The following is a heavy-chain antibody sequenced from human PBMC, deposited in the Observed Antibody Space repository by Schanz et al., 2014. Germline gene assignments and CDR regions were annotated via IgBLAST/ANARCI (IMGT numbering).Heavy chain of an antibody. CDR3: ARDGGRDGYNLAFDV. V-gene: IGHV3-53*01. J-gene: IGHJ3*01. Sequence: EVQMLESGGGLVQPGGSLRLSCAVSGFTVSSNYMSWVRQAPGKGLEWVSTVYADSVKGRFIISRDSSKNTLFLQMNSLRAEDTAVYFCARDGGRDGYNLAFDVWGQGTLVTVSS. CDR2: T. CDR1: GFTVSSNY. D-gene: IGHD5-12*01.